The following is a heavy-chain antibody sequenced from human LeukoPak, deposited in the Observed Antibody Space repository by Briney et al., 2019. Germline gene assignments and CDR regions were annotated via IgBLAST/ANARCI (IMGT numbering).Heavy chain of an antibody. J-gene: IGHJ4*02. Sequence: ASVKVSCKASGYTFRSSGISWVRQAPGQGLEWMGWINPNSGGTNYAQKFQGRVTMTRDTSISTAYMELSRLRSDDTAVYYCARPPDEYYYDSSGPLDYWGQGTLVTVSS. CDR1: GYTFRSSG. CDR2: INPNSGGT. D-gene: IGHD3-22*01. CDR3: ARPPDEYYYDSSGPLDY. V-gene: IGHV1-2*02.